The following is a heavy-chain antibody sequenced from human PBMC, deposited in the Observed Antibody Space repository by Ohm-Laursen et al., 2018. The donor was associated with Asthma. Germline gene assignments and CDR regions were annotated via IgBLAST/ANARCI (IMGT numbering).Heavy chain of an antibody. D-gene: IGHD7-27*01. CDR3: AKDIHYWGLDY. Sequence: SLRLSCSASKFTFSNYAMNWVRQPPGKGLEWVSEISSTGGSTDYADSVKGRFTTSRDNSKSTMYLQMNSLRAEDTAVYYCAKDIHYWGLDYWGQGTLVTVSS. CDR1: KFTFSNYA. V-gene: IGHV3-23*01. J-gene: IGHJ4*02. CDR2: ISSTGGST.